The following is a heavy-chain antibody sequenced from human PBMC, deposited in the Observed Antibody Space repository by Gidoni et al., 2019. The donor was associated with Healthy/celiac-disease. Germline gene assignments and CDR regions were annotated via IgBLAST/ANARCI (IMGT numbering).Heavy chain of an antibody. CDR3: ARSRITMVRGVKEGGWFDP. CDR2: ISAYNGNT. Sequence: QVQLVQSGAEVKKPGASVKVSCKASGYTFTSYGLRWVRQAHGQGLEWMGWISAYNGNTNYAQKLQGRVTMTTDTSTSTAYMELRSLRSDDTAVYYCARSRITMVRGVKEGGWFDPWGQGTLVTVSS. V-gene: IGHV1-18*04. D-gene: IGHD3-10*01. CDR1: GYTFTSYG. J-gene: IGHJ5*02.